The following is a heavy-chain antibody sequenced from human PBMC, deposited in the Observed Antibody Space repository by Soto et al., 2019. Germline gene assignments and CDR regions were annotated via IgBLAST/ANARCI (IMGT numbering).Heavy chain of an antibody. D-gene: IGHD4-17*01. J-gene: IGHJ4*02. CDR3: ATYGGDTGRFDY. CDR1: GASISSSSYY. CDR2: SS. V-gene: IGHV4-39*01. Sequence: QLQLQESGPGLVKPSETLSLSCTVYGASISSSSYYWGWIRQPPGKGLEWIGSSSNYNPSLRSQVTISVDTSKNQFSLKLTSVTAADTAVYYCATYGGDTGRFDYWGQGILVIVSS.